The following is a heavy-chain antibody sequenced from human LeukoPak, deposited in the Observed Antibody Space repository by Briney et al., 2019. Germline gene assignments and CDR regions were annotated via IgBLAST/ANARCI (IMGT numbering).Heavy chain of an antibody. J-gene: IGHJ4*02. CDR2: IPYSGST. Sequence: SETLSLTCTVSGGSINNYYWSWIRQPPGKGLDWIGYIPYSGSTNYNPSLESRITMSVDMSKNHFSLELNSVTAADTAVYYCARSEARSSVTTFDYWGQGTLVTVSS. D-gene: IGHD4-11*01. CDR1: GGSINNYY. CDR3: ARSEARSSVTTFDY. V-gene: IGHV4-59*01.